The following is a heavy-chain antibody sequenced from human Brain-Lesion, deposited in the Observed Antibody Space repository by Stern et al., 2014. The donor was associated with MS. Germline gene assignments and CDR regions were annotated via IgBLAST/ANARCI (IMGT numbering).Heavy chain of an antibody. D-gene: IGHD2-2*01. V-gene: IGHV4-61*02. CDR1: GGSISSGGYY. J-gene: IGHJ6*02. CDR2: IFNSGST. CDR3: ARGRVVPGFQYYATDV. Sequence: VHLVESDPGLVKPSQTLSLSCTVSGGSISSGGYYWSWIRQPAGKGLEWIGRIFNSGSTSYNPPPKSRVTISIDPSKNQFSLRLNSMTAADTAVYYCARGRVVPGFQYYATDVWGQGTTVIVSS.